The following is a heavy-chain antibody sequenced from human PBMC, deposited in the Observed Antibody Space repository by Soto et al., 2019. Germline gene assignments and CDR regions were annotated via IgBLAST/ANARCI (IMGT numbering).Heavy chain of an antibody. V-gene: IGHV4-39*01. D-gene: IGHD3-10*01. Sequence: QLQLQESGPGLVKPSETLSLTCTVSGDSISNNNFYWGWIRQPPGKGLEWIGTIYYSGSTYYNPSLRSRVDLSVDTSNNQLSLKLSSVTAADSAVYYCARHYGYYSHYMDVWTKGTTVTVSS. CDR2: IYYSGST. CDR3: ARHYGYYSHYMDV. J-gene: IGHJ6*03. CDR1: GDSISNNNFY.